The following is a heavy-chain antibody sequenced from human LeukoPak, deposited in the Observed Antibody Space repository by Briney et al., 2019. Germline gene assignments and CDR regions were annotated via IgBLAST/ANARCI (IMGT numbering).Heavy chain of an antibody. D-gene: IGHD2-15*01. CDR1: GFTLSSYW. J-gene: IGHJ4*02. CDR2: IWYDGSNK. Sequence: GGSLRLSCAASGFTLSSYWMSWVRQAPGKGLEWVAVIWYDGSNKYYADSVKGRFTISRDNSKNTLYLQMNSLRAEDTAVYYCARAPYCSGGSCYGIDYWGQGTLVTVSS. CDR3: ARAPYCSGGSCYGIDY. V-gene: IGHV3-33*08.